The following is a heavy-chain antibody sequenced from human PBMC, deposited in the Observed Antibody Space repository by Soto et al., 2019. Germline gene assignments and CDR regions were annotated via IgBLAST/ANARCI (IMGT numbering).Heavy chain of an antibody. CDR3: AKDSNKYSSSLRGRYFDY. Sequence: GGPLRLSCAASGFTVSRHCMIWVRQAPGKGLPWVAGISGVGGNTLYAVSGKGRLTISNDNSKNTQLFQIKTVGAEDTGVYYFAKDSNKYSSSLRGRYFDYWGQGIGVTVSS. D-gene: IGHD4-4*01. CDR2: ISGVGGNT. J-gene: IGHJ4*02. CDR1: GFTVSRHC. V-gene: IGHV3-23*01.